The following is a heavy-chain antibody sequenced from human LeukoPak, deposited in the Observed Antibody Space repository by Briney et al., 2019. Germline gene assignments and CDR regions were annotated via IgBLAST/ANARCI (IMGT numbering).Heavy chain of an antibody. CDR2: KKKDGSEK. J-gene: IGHJ4*02. CDR3: ARDKSAGADTGSSFYY. CDR1: GFTFSNYW. Sequence: GSLRLSFAASGFTFSNYWMTWVRQAPGKGLGWVASKKKDGSEKYYVDSVKGRFTFSRDNAKNSLYLQMDSLRAEDTAVYYCARDKSAGADTGSSFYYWGQGALVTVSS. D-gene: IGHD3-10*01. V-gene: IGHV3-7*03.